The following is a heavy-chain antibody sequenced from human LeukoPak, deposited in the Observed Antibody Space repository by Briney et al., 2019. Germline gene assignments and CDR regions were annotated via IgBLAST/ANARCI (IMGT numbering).Heavy chain of an antibody. CDR3: ARDHEYTSSWWDY. D-gene: IGHD6-13*01. Sequence: GGSPRLSCVASGFTFSDYYMSWIRQAPGKGLEWVSYISSSGSTIYYADSVKGRFTISRDNAKNSLYLQMHSLRAEDTAVYYCARDHEYTSSWWDYWGQGTLVTVSS. CDR2: ISSSGSTI. J-gene: IGHJ4*02. CDR1: GFTFSDYY. V-gene: IGHV3-11*01.